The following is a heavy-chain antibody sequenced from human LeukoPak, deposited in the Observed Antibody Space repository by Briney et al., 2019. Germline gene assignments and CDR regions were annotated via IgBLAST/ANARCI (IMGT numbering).Heavy chain of an antibody. CDR3: ARQKFGIAAHPIDY. J-gene: IGHJ4*02. D-gene: IGHD6-6*01. V-gene: IGHV5-51*01. Sequence: GESLKISCKGFGYSFTSYWISWVRQMPGKGLEWMGIIYPGDSDTRYSPSFQGQVTISADKSISTAYLQRSSLKASDTAMYYCARQKFGIAAHPIDYWGQGTLVTVSS. CDR2: IYPGDSDT. CDR1: GYSFTSYW.